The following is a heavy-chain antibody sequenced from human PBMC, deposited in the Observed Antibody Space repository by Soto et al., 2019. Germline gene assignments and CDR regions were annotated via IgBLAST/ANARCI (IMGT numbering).Heavy chain of an antibody. CDR2: IIPIFGTA. CDR1: GGTFSSYA. CDR3: ARDFEIMAGPPPYYYYYGMDV. V-gene: IGHV1-69*06. D-gene: IGHD6-19*01. J-gene: IGHJ6*02. Sequence: GASVKVSCKASGGTFSSYAISWVRQAPRQGLEWMGGIIPIFGTANYAQKFQGRVTITADKSTSTAYMELSSLRSEDTAVYYCARDFEIMAGPPPYYYYYGMDVWGQGTTVTVSS.